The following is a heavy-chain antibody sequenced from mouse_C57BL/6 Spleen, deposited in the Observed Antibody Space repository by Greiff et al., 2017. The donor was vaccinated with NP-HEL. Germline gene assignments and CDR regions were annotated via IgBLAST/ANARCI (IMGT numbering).Heavy chain of an antibody. CDR1: GYTFTSYW. CDR3: ARPSIATVVCAMDY. CDR2: IDPSDSYT. J-gene: IGHJ4*01. V-gene: IGHV1-59*01. D-gene: IGHD1-1*01. Sequence: VQLQQSGAELVRPGTSVKLSCKASGYTFTSYWMHWVKQRPGQGLEWIGVIDPSDSYTNYNQKFKGKATLTVDTSSSTAYMQLSSLTSEDSAVYYCARPSIATVVCAMDYWGQGTTVTVSS.